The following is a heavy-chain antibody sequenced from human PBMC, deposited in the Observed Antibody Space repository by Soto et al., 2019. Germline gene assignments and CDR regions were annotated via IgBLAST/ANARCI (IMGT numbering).Heavy chain of an antibody. CDR2: IYHSGST. CDR3: ASSCSRLYYGMDV. CDR1: GGSISSSNW. J-gene: IGHJ6*02. V-gene: IGHV4-4*02. D-gene: IGHD3-10*02. Sequence: PSETQSLTCAVSGGSISSSNWWRLVRQPPGKGLELIGEIYHSGSTNYNPSLKRRATISVDKHKNQFSLQLRSVTAAETVVYYCASSCSRLYYGMDVWGQGTKVTVSS.